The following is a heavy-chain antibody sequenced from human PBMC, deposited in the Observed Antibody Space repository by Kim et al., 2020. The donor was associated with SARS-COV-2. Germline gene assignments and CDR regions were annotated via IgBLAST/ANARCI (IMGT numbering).Heavy chain of an antibody. CDR3: ARHHFDWLLNDAFDI. V-gene: IGHV5-51*01. CDR1: GYSFTSYW. D-gene: IGHD3-9*01. Sequence: GESLKISCKGSGYSFTSYWIGWVRQMPGKGLEWMGIIYPGDSDTRYSPSFQGQVTISADKSISTAYLQWSSLKASDTAMYYCARHHFDWLLNDAFDIWGQGTMVTVSS. CDR2: IYPGDSDT. J-gene: IGHJ3*02.